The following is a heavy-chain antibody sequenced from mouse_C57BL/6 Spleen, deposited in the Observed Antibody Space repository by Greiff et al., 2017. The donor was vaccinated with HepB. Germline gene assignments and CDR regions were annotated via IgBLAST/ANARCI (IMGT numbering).Heavy chain of an antibody. Sequence: EVMLVESGEGLVKPGGSLKLSCAASGFTFSSYAMSWVRQTPEKRLEWVAYISSGGDYISYADTVKGRFTISRDNARNTLYLQMSSLKSEDTAMYYCTRVSSIYYAMDYWGQGTSVTVSS. CDR2: ISSGGDYI. J-gene: IGHJ4*01. CDR1: GFTFSSYA. V-gene: IGHV5-9-1*02. CDR3: TRVSSIYYAMDY. D-gene: IGHD1-3*01.